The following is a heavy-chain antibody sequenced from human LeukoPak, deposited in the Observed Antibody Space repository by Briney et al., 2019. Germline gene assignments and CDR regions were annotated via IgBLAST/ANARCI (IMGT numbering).Heavy chain of an antibody. CDR3: ARGGYYGSGNDFRFDP. V-gene: IGHV4-61*05. Sequence: PSETLSLTCTVSSGSISTRNYYGGWVRQPPGKALEWIGNIFYSGSTNYNPSLKSRVTISVDTSKNQFSLKLSSVTAADTAIYYCARGGYYGSGNDFRFDPWGQGTLVTVSS. J-gene: IGHJ5*02. D-gene: IGHD3-10*01. CDR2: IFYSGST. CDR1: SGSISTRNYY.